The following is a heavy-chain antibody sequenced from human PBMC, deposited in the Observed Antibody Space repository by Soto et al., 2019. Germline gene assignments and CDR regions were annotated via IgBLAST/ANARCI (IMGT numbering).Heavy chain of an antibody. CDR2: ISWNSGSI. V-gene: IGHV3-9*01. CDR3: AKDFSYRYYYYMDV. CDR1: GFTFDDYA. D-gene: IGHD3-16*01. Sequence: PGGSLRLSCAASGFTFDDYAIHWVRQAPGKGLEWVSGISWNSGSIGYADSVKGRFTISRDNAKNSLYLQMNSLRAEDTALYYCAKDFSYRYYYYMDVWGKGTTVTVS. J-gene: IGHJ6*03.